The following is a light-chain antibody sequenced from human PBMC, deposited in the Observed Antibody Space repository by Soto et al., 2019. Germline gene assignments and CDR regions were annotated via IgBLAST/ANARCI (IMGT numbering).Light chain of an antibody. J-gene: IGLJ3*02. Sequence: QSALTQPASVSGSPGQSITISCTGTSSDVGGYNYVSWYQQHPGKAPKLMIYDVSNRPSGVSNRFSGSKSGNTASLTISGLQVEDEADYYCSSYTASSTLWVFGGGTKVTVL. CDR2: DVS. CDR3: SSYTASSTLWV. V-gene: IGLV2-14*03. CDR1: SSDVGGYNY.